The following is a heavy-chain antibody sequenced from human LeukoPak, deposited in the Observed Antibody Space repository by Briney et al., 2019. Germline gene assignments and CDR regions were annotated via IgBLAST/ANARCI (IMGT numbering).Heavy chain of an antibody. CDR1: GFTFSSYE. Sequence: GGSLRLSCVASGFTFSSYEMNWVRQAPGKGLEWVSYISSSGSTIYYADSVKGRFTISRDNAKNSLYLQMNSLRAEDTAVYYCARLDTRDDAFDMWGQGTIVTVSS. D-gene: IGHD5-18*01. CDR2: ISSSGSTI. CDR3: ARLDTRDDAFDM. J-gene: IGHJ3*02. V-gene: IGHV3-48*03.